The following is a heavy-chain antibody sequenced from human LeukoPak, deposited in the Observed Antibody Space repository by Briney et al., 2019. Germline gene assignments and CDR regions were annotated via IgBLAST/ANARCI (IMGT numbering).Heavy chain of an antibody. Sequence: GASVKVSCKASGYTFTSYYMHWVRQAPGQGLEWMGIINPSGGSTSYAQKFQGRVTMTRDTSTSTVCMELSSLRSEDTAVYYCARGSQLLSDYNWFDPWGQGTLVTVSS. D-gene: IGHD2-2*01. J-gene: IGHJ5*02. CDR1: GYTFTSYY. CDR3: ARGSQLLSDYNWFDP. CDR2: INPSGGST. V-gene: IGHV1-46*01.